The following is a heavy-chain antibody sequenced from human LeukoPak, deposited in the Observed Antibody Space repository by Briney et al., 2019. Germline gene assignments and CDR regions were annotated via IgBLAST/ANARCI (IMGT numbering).Heavy chain of an antibody. V-gene: IGHV4-39*07. CDR3: AREETGYFQH. Sequence: SETLSLTCTVSDGSISSSSNYWGWIRQPPGKGLEWIGSIYYSGNTYYNPSLESRLTLSVDTSKNQFSLKLSSVTAADTAVYYCAREETGYFQHWGQGTLVTVSS. CDR2: IYYSGNT. CDR1: DGSISSSSNY. J-gene: IGHJ1*01. D-gene: IGHD1-14*01.